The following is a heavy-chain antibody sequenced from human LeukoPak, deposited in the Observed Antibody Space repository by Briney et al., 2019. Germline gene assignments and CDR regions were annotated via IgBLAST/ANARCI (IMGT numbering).Heavy chain of an antibody. J-gene: IGHJ4*02. CDR3: ARSAVGGHNDF. CDR1: GDSVSSNSAA. V-gene: IGHV6-1*01. D-gene: IGHD3-16*01. CDR2: TYFGSKWYY. Sequence: SQTLSLTCAISGDSVSSNSAAWVWFRQSPSRGLEWLARTYFGSKWYYGYAVSVRSRIVISPDTSKNQFSLQLNSVTPDDTAVFFCARSAVGGHNDFWGQGTLVTVSS.